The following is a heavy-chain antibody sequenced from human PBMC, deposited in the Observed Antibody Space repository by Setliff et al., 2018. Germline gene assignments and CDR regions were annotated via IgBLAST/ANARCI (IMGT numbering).Heavy chain of an antibody. D-gene: IGHD2-15*01. Sequence: GASVKVSCKASGYTFINYEINWVRQATGQGLEWMGGMNPNNGNTGYAQKFQGRVTMTRNTSISTAYMELSSLRSEDTAVYYCARGITEGYDYWGQGTLVTVSS. CDR3: ARGITEGYDY. CDR1: GYTFINYE. J-gene: IGHJ4*02. CDR2: MNPNNGNT. V-gene: IGHV1-8*02.